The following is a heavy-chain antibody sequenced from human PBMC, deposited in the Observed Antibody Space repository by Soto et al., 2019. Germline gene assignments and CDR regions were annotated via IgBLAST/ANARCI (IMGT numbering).Heavy chain of an antibody. D-gene: IGHD2-21*02. J-gene: IGHJ6*02. CDR3: AREDDGGDRDYYGLDV. CDR1: GGSISSDHYH. V-gene: IGHV4-30-4*01. Sequence: QVQLQESGPGLVRPSQTLSLTCTVSGGSISSDHYHWTWIRQPPGKGLEWIGYIHYSGSIYYNPSLQSRVTMSADTSKNLFSLKLSSVTAADTAVYFCAREDDGGDRDYYGLDVWGQGTTVTVSS. CDR2: IHYSGSI.